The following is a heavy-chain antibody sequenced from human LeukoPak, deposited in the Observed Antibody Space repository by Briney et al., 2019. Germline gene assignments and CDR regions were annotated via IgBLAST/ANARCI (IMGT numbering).Heavy chain of an antibody. D-gene: IGHD3-22*01. CDR1: GGSISSYY. J-gene: IGHJ5*02. Sequence: SETLSLTCTVSGGSISSYYWSWIPQPPGRGLEWIGNIYYSGSTNYNPSLKSRVTISVDTSKNQFSLKLSSVTAADTAVYYCSRLYYYESRESDPWGQETVVSVPS. CDR3: SRLYYYESRESDP. V-gene: IGHV4-59*12. CDR2: IYYSGST.